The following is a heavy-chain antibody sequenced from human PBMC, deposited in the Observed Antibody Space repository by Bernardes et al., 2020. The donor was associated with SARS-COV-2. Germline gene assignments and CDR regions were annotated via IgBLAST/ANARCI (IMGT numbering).Heavy chain of an antibody. CDR2: ISWNSGSI. CDR3: AREGENIAVAGTSFDY. V-gene: IGHV3-9*01. D-gene: IGHD6-19*01. CDR1: GFTFDDYA. J-gene: IGHJ4*02. Sequence: GGSLRLSCAASGFTFDDYAMHWVRQAPGKGLEWVSGISWNSGSIGYADSVKGRFTISRDNAKNTLYLQMNSLRAEDTAVYYCAREGENIAVAGTSFDYWGQGTLVTVSS.